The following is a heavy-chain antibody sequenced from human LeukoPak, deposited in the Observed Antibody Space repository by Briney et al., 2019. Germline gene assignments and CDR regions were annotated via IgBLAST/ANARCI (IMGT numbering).Heavy chain of an antibody. D-gene: IGHD6-19*01. J-gene: IGHJ3*02. Sequence: PSETLSLTCTVSGGSISSYYWSWIRQPPGKGLEWIGYIYYSGSTNYNPSLESRVTISVDKSKNQFSLKLSSVTAADTAVYYCAKGIAVAGTGDAFDIWGQGTMVTVSS. CDR1: GGSISSYY. CDR3: AKGIAVAGTGDAFDI. V-gene: IGHV4-59*12. CDR2: IYYSGST.